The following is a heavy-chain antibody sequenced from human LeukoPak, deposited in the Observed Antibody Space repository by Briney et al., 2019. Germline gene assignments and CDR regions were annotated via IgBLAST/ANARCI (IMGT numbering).Heavy chain of an antibody. D-gene: IGHD5-18*01. V-gene: IGHV3-23*01. J-gene: IGHJ4*02. CDR3: AKVHGYSYGYNFDY. CDR2: LSGSGGST. CDR1: GFTFSSYA. Sequence: GGSLRLSCAASGFTFSSYAMSWVRQALGKGLEWVSALSGSGGSTYYADSVKGRFTISRDNSKNTLYPQMNSLRAQDTAVYYCAKVHGYSYGYNFDYWGQGTLVTVSS.